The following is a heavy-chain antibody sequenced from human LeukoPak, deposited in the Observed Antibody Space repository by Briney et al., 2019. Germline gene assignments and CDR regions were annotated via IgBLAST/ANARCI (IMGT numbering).Heavy chain of an antibody. CDR1: GFTFSSYA. D-gene: IGHD3-10*01. J-gene: IGHJ6*02. V-gene: IGHV3-30*04. CDR3: ARVRVRAVIITYYYYGMDV. Sequence: GRSLTLSCAASGFTFSSYAIHWVRQAPGKGLQWVAVISYDGGNKYYANSVKGRFTISRDNSKNALYLQMNSLRADDTAVYYCARVRVRAVIITYYYYGMDVWGQGTTVTASS. CDR2: ISYDGGNK.